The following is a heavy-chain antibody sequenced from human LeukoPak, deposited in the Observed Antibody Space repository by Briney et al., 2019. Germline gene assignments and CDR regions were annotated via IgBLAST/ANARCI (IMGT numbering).Heavy chain of an antibody. D-gene: IGHD3-10*01. CDR1: GYTFTSYA. Sequence: GASVKVSCKASGYTFTSYAMNWVRQAPGQGLEWMGWMNPNSGNTGYAQKFQGRVTMTRNTSISTAYMELSSLRSEDTAVYYCARGPRRSGLWFGDHPSNNWFDPWGQGTLVTVSS. V-gene: IGHV1-8*02. CDR3: ARGPRRSGLWFGDHPSNNWFDP. J-gene: IGHJ5*02. CDR2: MNPNSGNT.